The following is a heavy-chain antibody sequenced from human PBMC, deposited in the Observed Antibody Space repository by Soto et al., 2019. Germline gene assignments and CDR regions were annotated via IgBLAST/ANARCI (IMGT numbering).Heavy chain of an antibody. CDR3: ARGGGVTTTGDDY. CDR1: GGSINTAPHS. D-gene: IGHD4-4*01. V-gene: IGHV4-30-2*01. Sequence: QLQLQESGSGLVKPSQTLSLTCAVSGGSINTAPHSWSWIRQPPGKGLEWTGYIYHSWSTYYNPSVKGRVTISIDKSNHQFSLRLSSVTAADTAVYYCARGGGVTTTGDDYWGQGILVTVSS. J-gene: IGHJ4*02. CDR2: IYHSWST.